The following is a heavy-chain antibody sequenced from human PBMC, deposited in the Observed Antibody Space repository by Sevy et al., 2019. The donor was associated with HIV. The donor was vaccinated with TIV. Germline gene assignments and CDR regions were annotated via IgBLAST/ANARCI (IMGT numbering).Heavy chain of an antibody. CDR1: GFTFSGSA. CDR3: TRYEDIVVVPAASYYYGMDV. Sequence: GGSLRLSCAASGFTFSGSAMHWVRQASGKGLEWVGRIRSKANSYATAYAASVKGRFTISRDDSKNTAYLRMNSLKTEDTAVYYCTRYEDIVVVPAASYYYGMDVWGQGTTVTVSS. D-gene: IGHD2-2*01. CDR2: IRSKANSYAT. J-gene: IGHJ6*02. V-gene: IGHV3-73*01.